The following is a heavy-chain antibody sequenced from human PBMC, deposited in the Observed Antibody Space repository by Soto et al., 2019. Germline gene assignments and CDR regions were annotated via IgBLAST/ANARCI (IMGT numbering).Heavy chain of an antibody. Sequence: GGSVKGSCKASAGTFSSYAISWVRQAPRQGLEWMGGIIPIFGTANYAQKFQGRVTITADESTSTAYMELSSLRSEDTAVYYCASSPVRYCSGGSCYVHWGQGTLVTSPQ. J-gene: IGHJ4*02. CDR2: IIPIFGTA. V-gene: IGHV1-69*13. CDR3: ASSPVRYCSGGSCYVH. D-gene: IGHD2-15*01. CDR1: AGTFSSYA.